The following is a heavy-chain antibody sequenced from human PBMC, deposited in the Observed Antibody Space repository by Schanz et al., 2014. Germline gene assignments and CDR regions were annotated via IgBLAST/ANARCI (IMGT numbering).Heavy chain of an antibody. Sequence: QVQLVESGGGVVQPGRSLRLSCTASGFTFSSFALHWVRQAPGKGLDWVAVLSYDESDKYYADSVKGRFTISRDNSKNTLYLQMNSLRAEDTAVYYCARVPRYYDFWSAYYDYWGQGTLVTVSS. CDR3: ARVPRYYDFWSAYYDY. CDR2: LSYDESDK. J-gene: IGHJ4*02. D-gene: IGHD3-3*01. V-gene: IGHV3-30*04. CDR1: GFTFSSFA.